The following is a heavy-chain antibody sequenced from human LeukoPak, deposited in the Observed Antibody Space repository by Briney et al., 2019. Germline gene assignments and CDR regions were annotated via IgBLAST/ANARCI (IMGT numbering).Heavy chain of an antibody. V-gene: IGHV3-74*01. CDR3: TRGLRGPDY. J-gene: IGHJ4*02. CDR1: GFPFRSYW. Sequence: GGSLRLSCAASGFPFRSYWMHWVRQAPGKGLVWVARIDNDGYSSVYADSVKGRFTISRDNAKNTMFLQMNSLRDEDTAVYYCTRGLRGPDYWGQGTQVTVSS. CDR2: IDNDGYSS.